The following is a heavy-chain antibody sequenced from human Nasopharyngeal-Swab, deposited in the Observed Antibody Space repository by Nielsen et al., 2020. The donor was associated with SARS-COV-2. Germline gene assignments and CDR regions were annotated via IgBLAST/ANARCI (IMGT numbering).Heavy chain of an antibody. CDR2: IYHSGST. CDR1: GGSISSSNW. D-gene: IGHD6-13*01. J-gene: IGHJ3*02. CDR3: ARVRQLPSIAAAGPDAPDAFDI. V-gene: IGHV4-4*02. Sequence: SETLSLTCAVSGGSISSSNWWSWVRQPPGKGLEWIGEIYHSGSTNYNPSLKSRVTISVDKSKNQFSLKLSSVTAADTAVYYCARVRQLPSIAAAGPDAPDAFDIWGQGTMVTVSS.